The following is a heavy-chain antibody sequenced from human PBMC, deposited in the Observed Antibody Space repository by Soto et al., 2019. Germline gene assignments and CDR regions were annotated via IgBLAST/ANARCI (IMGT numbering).Heavy chain of an antibody. V-gene: IGHV1-69*13. J-gene: IGHJ4*02. Sequence: SVEVSCKASGGTFSSYAISWVRQAPGQGLEWMGGIIPIFGTANYAQKFQGRVTITADESTSTAYMELSSLRSEDTAVYYCARNVGDGYNYFYWGQGTLVTVSS. CDR3: ARNVGDGYNYFY. D-gene: IGHD5-12*01. CDR1: GGTFSSYA. CDR2: IIPIFGTA.